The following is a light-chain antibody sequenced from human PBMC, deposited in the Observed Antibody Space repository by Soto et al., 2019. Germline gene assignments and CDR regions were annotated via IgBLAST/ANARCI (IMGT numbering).Light chain of an antibody. CDR3: QQEDNLPLT. CDR2: DAS. J-gene: IGKJ4*01. V-gene: IGKV1-33*01. Sequence: DIQMTQSPSSLSASVGDRVTITCQASQDISNYLNWYQQKPGKAPKLLIYDASKLETGVPARFSGRGAGTDFTCAIGSLQPEDSATYYWQQEDNLPLTFGGGTKVEIK. CDR1: QDISNY.